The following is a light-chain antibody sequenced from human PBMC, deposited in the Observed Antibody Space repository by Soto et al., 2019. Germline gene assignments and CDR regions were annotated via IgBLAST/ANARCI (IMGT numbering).Light chain of an antibody. CDR2: KAS. J-gene: IGKJ4*01. CDR3: QQYNSYPLT. V-gene: IGKV1-5*03. Sequence: DIQMTQSPSTLSASVGDRVTITCRASQSISSWLAWYQQKPGKAPKLLIYKASSLESGVPSRFSGRGSGTEFTLSMSSLQPDDFATYYCQQYNSYPLTFGGGTKVEIK. CDR1: QSISSW.